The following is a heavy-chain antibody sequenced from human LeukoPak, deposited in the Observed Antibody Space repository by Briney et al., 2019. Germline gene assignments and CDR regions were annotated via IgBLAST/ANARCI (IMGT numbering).Heavy chain of an antibody. J-gene: IGHJ3*02. CDR3: ASLTTADAFDI. CDR2: IYDSGGT. V-gene: IGHV4-59*01. D-gene: IGHD3-22*01. Sequence: SETLSLTCTVSGGSISSYYWSWIRQPPGKGLEWIGYIYDSGGTNYNPSLKSRVTISVDTSKNQFSLKVSSVTAAGTAVYYCASLTTADAFDIWGQGTMVTVSS. CDR1: GGSISSYY.